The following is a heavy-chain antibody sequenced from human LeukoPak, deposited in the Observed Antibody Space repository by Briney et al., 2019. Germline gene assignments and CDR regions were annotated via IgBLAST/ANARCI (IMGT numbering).Heavy chain of an antibody. V-gene: IGHV3-23*01. CDR2: ISGSGGST. D-gene: IGHD1-26*01. J-gene: IGHJ4*02. CDR3: AKDPLIVGATSFDY. Sequence: GGSLRLSCAASGFTFSSYAMSWVRQAPGKGLEWVSAISGSGGSTYYADSVKGRFTISRDNSKNTLYLQMDSLRAEDTAVYYCAKDPLIVGATSFDYWGQGTLVTVSS. CDR1: GFTFSSYA.